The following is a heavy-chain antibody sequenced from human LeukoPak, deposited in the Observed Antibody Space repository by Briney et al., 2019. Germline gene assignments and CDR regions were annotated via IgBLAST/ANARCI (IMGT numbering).Heavy chain of an antibody. CDR2: IIPIFGTA. Sequence: SVKVSCKASGGTFTSYAISWVRQAPGQGLEWMGGIIPIFGTASYAQKFQGRVTITADDSTSTAYMELSSLRSEDTAVYYCAKPGDGSGLYYYGMDVWGQGTTVTVSS. V-gene: IGHV1-69*01. CDR1: GGTFTSYA. J-gene: IGHJ6*02. D-gene: IGHD3-10*01. CDR3: AKPGDGSGLYYYGMDV.